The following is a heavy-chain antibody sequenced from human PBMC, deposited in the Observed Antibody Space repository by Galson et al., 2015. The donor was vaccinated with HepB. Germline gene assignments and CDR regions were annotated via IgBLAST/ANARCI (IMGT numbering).Heavy chain of an antibody. CDR3: ARDQGAGYFDY. Sequence: SVKVSCKASGYTFSSYAMHWVRQAPGQRLEWMGWINAGNGNTKYSQKFQGRVTITRDTSASTAYIELSSLRSEDTAVYYCARDQGAGYFDYWGQGTLVTVSS. CDR1: GYTFSSYA. D-gene: IGHD6-19*01. V-gene: IGHV1-3*01. CDR2: INAGNGNT. J-gene: IGHJ4*02.